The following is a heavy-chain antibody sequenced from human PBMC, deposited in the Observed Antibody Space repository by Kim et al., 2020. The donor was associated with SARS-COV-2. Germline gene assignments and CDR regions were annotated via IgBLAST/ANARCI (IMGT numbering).Heavy chain of an antibody. CDR1: GFTFSSYW. D-gene: IGHD3-10*01. V-gene: IGHV3-7*03. Sequence: GGSLRLSCAASGFTFSSYWMSWVRQAPGKGLEWVANIKQDGSEKYYVDSVKGRFTISRDNAKNSLYLQMNSLRAEDTAVYYCARGDTMVPGIYGMDVWGQGTTVTVSS. J-gene: IGHJ6*02. CDR3: ARGDTMVPGIYGMDV. CDR2: IKQDGSEK.